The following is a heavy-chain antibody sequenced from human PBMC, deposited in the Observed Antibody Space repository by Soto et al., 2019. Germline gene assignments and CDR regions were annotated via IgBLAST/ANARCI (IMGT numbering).Heavy chain of an antibody. V-gene: IGHV3-30*18. CDR2: ISYDGSNK. Sequence: QVQLVESGGGVVQPGRSLRLSCAASGFTFSSYGMHWVRQAPGKGLEGVAVISYDGSNKYYADSVKGRFTISRDNSKNTLYLQMNSLRAEDTAVYYCAKEKIAVADYWYFDLWGRGTLVTVSS. J-gene: IGHJ2*01. CDR1: GFTFSSYG. CDR3: AKEKIAVADYWYFDL. D-gene: IGHD6-19*01.